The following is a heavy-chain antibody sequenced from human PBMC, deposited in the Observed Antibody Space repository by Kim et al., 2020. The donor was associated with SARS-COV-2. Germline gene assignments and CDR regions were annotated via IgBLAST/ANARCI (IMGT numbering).Heavy chain of an antibody. J-gene: IGHJ4*02. CDR3: ARSRYSSSRHFDY. V-gene: IGHV1-3*01. Sequence: SQRFQSRVTITRDTSASTAYMELSSLRSEDTAVYYCARSRYSSSRHFDYWGQGTLVTVSS. D-gene: IGHD6-13*01.